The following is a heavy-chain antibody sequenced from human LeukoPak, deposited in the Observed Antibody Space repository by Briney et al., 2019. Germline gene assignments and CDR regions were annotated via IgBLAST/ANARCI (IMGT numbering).Heavy chain of an antibody. Sequence: GGSLRLSCAAPGFTFSDYNMRWIRQAPGKGLEWVSSISRSGSTKYYADSVKGRITISRDNAKNSLFLQMNSLRAEDTAVYYCARVLRYCSGGNCYSGGLGYMDVWGKGTTVTISS. V-gene: IGHV3-11*01. CDR2: ISRSGSTK. J-gene: IGHJ6*03. CDR3: ARVLRYCSGGNCYSGGLGYMDV. D-gene: IGHD2-15*01. CDR1: GFTFSDYN.